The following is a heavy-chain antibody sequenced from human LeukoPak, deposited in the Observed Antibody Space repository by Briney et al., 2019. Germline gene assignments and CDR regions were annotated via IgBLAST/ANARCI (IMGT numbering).Heavy chain of an antibody. CDR1: GGTFSSYA. Sequence: SVKVSCKASGGTFSSYAISWVRQAPGQGLEWMGRVIPIFGIANYAQKFQGRVTITADKSTSTAYMELSSLRSEDTAVYYCARDFDYGDYGGYFDYWGQGTLVTVSS. D-gene: IGHD4-17*01. CDR2: VIPIFGIA. CDR3: ARDFDYGDYGGYFDY. J-gene: IGHJ4*02. V-gene: IGHV1-69*04.